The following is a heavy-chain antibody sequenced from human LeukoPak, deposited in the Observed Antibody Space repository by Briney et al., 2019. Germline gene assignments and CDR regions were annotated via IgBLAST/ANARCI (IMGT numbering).Heavy chain of an antibody. CDR1: GGSISSSSYY. D-gene: IGHD2-2*01. CDR2: IDDSGNT. CDR3: ARFLRQYQLLWKVTGFYFDY. J-gene: IGHJ4*02. Sequence: SETLSLTCTVSGGSISSSSYYWRWLRQPPGKGREWNGYIDDSGNTYYNPSLKSRVTISVDTSKNQFYLKLSSVTAADTAVYYWARFLRQYQLLWKVTGFYFDYWGQGTLVTVSS. V-gene: IGHV4-39*07.